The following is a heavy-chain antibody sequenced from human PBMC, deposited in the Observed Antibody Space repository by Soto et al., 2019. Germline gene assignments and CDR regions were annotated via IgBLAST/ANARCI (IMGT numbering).Heavy chain of an antibody. CDR2: ISGYSGKT. J-gene: IGHJ4*02. V-gene: IGHV1-18*01. CDR3: ARDRYSSGSFDY. CDR1: GYTFTSYA. Sequence: QIQLVQSGAEVKKPGASVKVSCKTSGYTFTSYAISWVRQAPGQGLEWMGWISGYSGKTNYVETLQGRVTMTTDTSTGRVYMELRSLRSDDTAVYYCARDRYSSGSFDYWGQGTLVTVSS. D-gene: IGHD6-19*01.